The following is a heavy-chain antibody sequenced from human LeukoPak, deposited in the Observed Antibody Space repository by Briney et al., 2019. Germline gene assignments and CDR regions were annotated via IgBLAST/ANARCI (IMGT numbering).Heavy chain of an antibody. V-gene: IGHV3-21*01. CDR2: ISSSSSYI. Sequence: GGSLRLSCAASGFTFSSYSMNWVRQAQGKGLEWVSSISSSSSYIYYADSVKGRFTISRDNAKNSLYLQMNSLRAEDTAVYYCARPIAAAGTEGGYWGQGTLVSVSS. CDR3: ARPIAAAGTEGGY. CDR1: GFTFSSYS. D-gene: IGHD6-13*01. J-gene: IGHJ4*02.